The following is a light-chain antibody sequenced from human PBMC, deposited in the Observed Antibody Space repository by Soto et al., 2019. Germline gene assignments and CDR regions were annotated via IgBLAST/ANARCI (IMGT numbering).Light chain of an antibody. CDR2: EGS. CDR3: CSYAGSSTFV. CDR1: SSDVGRYNL. V-gene: IGLV2-23*03. J-gene: IGLJ2*01. Sequence: QSALTQPASVSGSPGQSITISCTGTSSDVGRYNLVSWYQQHPGKAPKLMIYEGSKRPSGVSNRFSGSKSGNTASLTISGLQAEDEADYCCCSYAGSSTFVFGGGTQLTVL.